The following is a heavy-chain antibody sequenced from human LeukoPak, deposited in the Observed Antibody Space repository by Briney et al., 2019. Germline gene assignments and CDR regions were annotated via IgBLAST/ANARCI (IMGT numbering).Heavy chain of an antibody. CDR1: GGSISGYH. V-gene: IGHV4-59*01. CDR3: ARGWDTGYGYYGMDV. Sequence: SETLSLTCTVSGGSISGYHWSWIRQPPGKGLERIGNIYYGGTVNCSPSLKSRATISVATSNNQFSLNLLFVTAADSAVYYCARGWDTGYGYYGMDVWGQGTTVTVSS. CDR2: IYYGGTV. J-gene: IGHJ6*02. D-gene: IGHD5-18*01.